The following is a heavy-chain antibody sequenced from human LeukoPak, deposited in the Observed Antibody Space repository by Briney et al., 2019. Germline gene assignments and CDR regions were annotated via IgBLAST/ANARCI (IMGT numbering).Heavy chain of an antibody. CDR1: GGSISSSSYY. J-gene: IGHJ5*02. D-gene: IGHD3-3*01. CDR3: ARDLRFLEWFSRGFDP. Sequence: PSETLSLTCTVSGGSISSSSYYWGWIRQPPGKGLEWIGSIYYSGSTYYNPSLKSRVTISVDTSKNQFSLKLSSVTAADTAVYYCARDLRFLEWFSRGFDPWGQGTLVTVSS. CDR2: IYYSGST. V-gene: IGHV4-39*02.